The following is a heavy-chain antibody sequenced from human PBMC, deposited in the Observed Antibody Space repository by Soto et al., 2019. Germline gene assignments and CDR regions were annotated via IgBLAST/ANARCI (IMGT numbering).Heavy chain of an antibody. CDR3: ARDGGSGEPSCRFDY. J-gene: IGHJ4*02. Sequence: GGSLRLSCAASGFTFSSHCMNWVRQAPGKGLEWVSYISSSSSTIYYADSVKGRFTISRDNAKNSLYLQMNSLRDEDTAVYYCARDGGSGEPSCRFDYWGQGTLVTVSS. CDR1: GFTFSSHC. CDR2: ISSSSSTI. D-gene: IGHD2-15*01. V-gene: IGHV3-48*02.